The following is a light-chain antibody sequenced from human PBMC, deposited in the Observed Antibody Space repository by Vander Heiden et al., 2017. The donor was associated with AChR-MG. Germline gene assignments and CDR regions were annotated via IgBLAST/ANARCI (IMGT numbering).Light chain of an antibody. CDR3: SSYTSSITLI. CDR2: EVS. Sequence: QSALTQPASVSGSPGQSITISCTGTSSDVGGYNYVSWYQQHPGKAPKLMIYEVSKRPSGVSNRFAGSKAGNTASLTISGLRDEDEADYYCSSYTSSITLIFGGGTKLTVL. J-gene: IGLJ2*01. CDR1: SSDVGGYNY. V-gene: IGLV2-14*01.